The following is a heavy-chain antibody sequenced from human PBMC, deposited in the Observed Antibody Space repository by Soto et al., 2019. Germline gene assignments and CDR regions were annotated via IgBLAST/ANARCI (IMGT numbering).Heavy chain of an antibody. CDR1: GGSISSGGYY. V-gene: IGHV4-31*03. CDR2: IYYSGST. J-gene: IGHJ4*02. CDR3: AREPRTGTTGFDY. Sequence: PSETLSLTCTVSGGSISSGGYYWSWIRQHPGKGLEWIGYIYYSGSTYYNPSLKSRVTISVDTSKNQFSLKLSSVTAADTAVYYCAREPRTGTTGFDYWGQGTLVTVSS. D-gene: IGHD1-7*01.